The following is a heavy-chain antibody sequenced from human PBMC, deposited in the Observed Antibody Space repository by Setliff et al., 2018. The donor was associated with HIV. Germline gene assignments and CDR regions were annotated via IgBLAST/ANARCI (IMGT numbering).Heavy chain of an antibody. CDR1: GGSVSGHY. D-gene: IGHD3-22*01. Sequence: SETLSLTCAVYGGSVSGHYWGWFRQPPGKGLEWIGSIYYSGRTYYNPSLKSRGTISVDTSKNQFSLKLSSVTAADTAVYYCASRVYYYDSSGYLREEGFDPWGQGTLVTVSS. CDR3: ASRVYYYDSSGYLREEGFDP. V-gene: IGHV4-39*01. J-gene: IGHJ5*02. CDR2: IYYSGRT.